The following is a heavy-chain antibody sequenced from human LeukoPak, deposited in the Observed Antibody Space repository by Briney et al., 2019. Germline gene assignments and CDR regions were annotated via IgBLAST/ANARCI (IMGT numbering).Heavy chain of an antibody. CDR2: IYYSGST. Sequence: SETLSLTCTVSGGSIRSSYYYWGWIRQPPGKGLEWIGSIYYSGSTYYNPSLKSRVTISVDTSKNQFSLKPSSVTAADTAVYYCARRLASGWYGYYFDYWGQGTLVTVSS. CDR3: ARRLASGWYGYYFDY. J-gene: IGHJ4*02. D-gene: IGHD6-19*01. CDR1: GGSIRSSYYY. V-gene: IGHV4-39*01.